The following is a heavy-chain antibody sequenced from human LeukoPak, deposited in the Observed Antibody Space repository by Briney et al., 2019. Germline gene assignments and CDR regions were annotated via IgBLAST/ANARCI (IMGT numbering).Heavy chain of an antibody. Sequence: ASVKVSCKASGYTFTSYDINWVRQATGQGLEWMGWMNPNSGNTGYAQKFQGRVTMTRNTSISTAYMELSSLRSDDTAVYYCARAGDRSGGYSYGNWGQGTLVTVSS. CDR3: ARAGDRSGGYSYGN. CDR1: GYTFTSYD. J-gene: IGHJ4*02. V-gene: IGHV1-8*01. CDR2: MNPNSGNT. D-gene: IGHD5-18*01.